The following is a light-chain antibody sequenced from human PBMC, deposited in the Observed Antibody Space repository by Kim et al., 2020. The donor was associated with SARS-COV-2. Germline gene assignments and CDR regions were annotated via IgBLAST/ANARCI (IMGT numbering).Light chain of an antibody. CDR3: QQFGDPWT. J-gene: IGKJ1*01. CDR2: GAT. V-gene: IGKV3-20*01. CDR1: QPGNSRY. Sequence: GETAPLSWRTDQPGNSRYLAWYQQKGGQAPRLLNRGATSRATGIADRCSGSGSGKDFTITSSRLEPEDVAVYYCQQFGDPWTFGQGTKVDIK.